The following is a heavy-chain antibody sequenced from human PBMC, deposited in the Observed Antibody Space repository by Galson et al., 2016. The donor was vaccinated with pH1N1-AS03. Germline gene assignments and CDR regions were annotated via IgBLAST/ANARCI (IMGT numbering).Heavy chain of an antibody. CDR3: ASRSSVLYSYGSDV. CDR1: GDSLDTFS. CDR2: TFYGGST. Sequence: SETLSLTCSVSGDSLDTFSWTWIRQPPGKGLEWIGFTFYGGSTHYNPSLKSRITISVDMSKNLFSLQLKSVTAADTAVYYCASRSSVLYSYGSDVWGQGTTVIVSS. J-gene: IGHJ6*02. V-gene: IGHV4-59*01. D-gene: IGHD3-10*01.